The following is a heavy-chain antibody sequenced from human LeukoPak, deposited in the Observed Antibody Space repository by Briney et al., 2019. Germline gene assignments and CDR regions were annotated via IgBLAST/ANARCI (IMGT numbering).Heavy chain of an antibody. Sequence: SETLSLTCAVSGAFITNSNWWSWVRQPPGKGLEWIGEIYHSGSTNYNPSLKSRVTISVDKSKNEFSLNLSSVTAADTAVYYCARALGAPYGMDVWGKRTTGTVSS. D-gene: IGHD3-16*01. CDR3: ARALGAPYGMDV. V-gene: IGHV4-4*02. CDR1: GAFITNSNW. J-gene: IGHJ6*04. CDR2: IYHSGST.